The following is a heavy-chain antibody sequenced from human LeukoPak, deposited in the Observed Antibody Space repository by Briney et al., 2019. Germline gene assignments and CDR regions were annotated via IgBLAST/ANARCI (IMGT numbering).Heavy chain of an antibody. CDR3: ATAYRADAFDI. Sequence: ASVKVSCKVSGYTLTELSMHWVRQAPGKGLEWMGGFDPEDGETIYAQKFQGRVTMTEDRSTDTAYMELSSRRSEDTAVYYCATAYRADAFDIWGQGTMGTVSS. J-gene: IGHJ3*02. CDR2: FDPEDGET. CDR1: GYTLTELS. V-gene: IGHV1-24*01. D-gene: IGHD1-14*01.